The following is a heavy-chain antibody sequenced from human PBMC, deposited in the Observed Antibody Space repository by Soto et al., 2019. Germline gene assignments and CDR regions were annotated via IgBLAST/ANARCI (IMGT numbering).Heavy chain of an antibody. Sequence: QVLLRESGPGLVKPSETLSLTCTVSGDSVTNNNYFWGWIRQPQGRGLEWIGSVFYSGSTYYNPSLKSRVTVSVDTSKNQFSLRLNSVTAADTAVYYCARIPTRTALDDAFAIWGQGTMVTVSS. CDR1: GDSVTNNNYF. J-gene: IGHJ3*02. V-gene: IGHV4-39*01. D-gene: IGHD1-1*01. CDR3: ARIPTRTALDDAFAI. CDR2: VFYSGST.